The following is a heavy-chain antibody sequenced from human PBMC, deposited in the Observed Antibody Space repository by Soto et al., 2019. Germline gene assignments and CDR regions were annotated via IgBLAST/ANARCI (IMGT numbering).Heavy chain of an antibody. V-gene: IGHV1-69*06. CDR3: ASIAARFAGMDV. Sequence: QVQLVQSGAEVKKPGSSVKVSCKASGGTFSSYAISWVRQAPGQGLEWMGGIIPIFGTANYAQKFQGRVKITADKSTSTAYMELSSRRSEDTAVYYCASIAARFAGMDVWGQGTTVTVSS. CDR2: IIPIFGTA. D-gene: IGHD6-6*01. J-gene: IGHJ6*02. CDR1: GGTFSSYA.